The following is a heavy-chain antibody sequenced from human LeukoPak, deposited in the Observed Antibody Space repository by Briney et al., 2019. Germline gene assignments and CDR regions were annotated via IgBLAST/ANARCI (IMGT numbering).Heavy chain of an antibody. Sequence: PGGSLRLSCAASGFTFSTYAMSWVRQAPGKGLEWVSAISGSGGSTYYADSVKGRFTISRDNSKNTLYLQMNSLRAEDTAVYYCAKFITMIDYFDYWGQGTLVTVSS. V-gene: IGHV3-23*01. CDR2: ISGSGGST. CDR3: AKFITMIDYFDY. D-gene: IGHD3-22*01. J-gene: IGHJ4*02. CDR1: GFTFSTYA.